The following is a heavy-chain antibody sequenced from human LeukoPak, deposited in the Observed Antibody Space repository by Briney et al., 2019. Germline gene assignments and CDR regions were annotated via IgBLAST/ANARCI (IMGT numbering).Heavy chain of an antibody. D-gene: IGHD2-21*01. J-gene: IGHJ4*02. CDR2: MNAGNGHT. Sequence: GASVKVSCKASGYTFSNYAIHRVRQAPGQRFEWMGWMNAGNGHTKYSQNFQGRVTITRDSSASTAYMELSSLTPEDTAVYYCARGIWSARTVDYYLDYWGQGTLVTVSS. CDR1: GYTFSNYA. CDR3: ARGIWSARTVDYYLDY. V-gene: IGHV1-3*01.